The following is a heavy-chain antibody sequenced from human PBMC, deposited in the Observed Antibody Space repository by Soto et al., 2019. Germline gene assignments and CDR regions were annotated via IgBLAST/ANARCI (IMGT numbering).Heavy chain of an antibody. Sequence: GASVKFSFKVSGYTLTELSRHWLRQAPGKGREGMGGFDPEDGETIYAQKFQGRVTMTEDTSTDTAYMELSSLRSEDTAVYYCATEFFDCSGGSCYRGSSYYFDYWGQGTLVTVSS. CDR3: ATEFFDCSGGSCYRGSSYYFDY. D-gene: IGHD2-15*01. V-gene: IGHV1-24*01. CDR2: FDPEDGET. CDR1: GYTLTELS. J-gene: IGHJ4*02.